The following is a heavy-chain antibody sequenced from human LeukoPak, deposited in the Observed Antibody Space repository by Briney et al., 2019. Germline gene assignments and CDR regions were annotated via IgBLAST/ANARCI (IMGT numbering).Heavy chain of an antibody. CDR2: IYYSGST. V-gene: IGHV4-30-4*01. D-gene: IGHD5-18*01. CDR1: GGSISSGDYY. CDR3: ARGGYSYGYRMVIHFDY. Sequence: SETLSLTCTVSGGSISSGDYYWSWIRQPPGKGLEWMGYIYYSGSTYYNPSLKSRVTISVDTSKNQFSLKLSSVTAADTAVYYCARGGYSYGYRMVIHFDYWGQGTLVTVSS. J-gene: IGHJ4*02.